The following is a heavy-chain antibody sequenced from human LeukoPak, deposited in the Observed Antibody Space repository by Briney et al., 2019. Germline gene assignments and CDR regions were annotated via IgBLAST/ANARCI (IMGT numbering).Heavy chain of an antibody. V-gene: IGHV1-69*13. CDR2: FTPTFSKA. Sequence: SVKVSCKASGDTFSRYAVSWVRQAPGQGLEWMGRFTPTFSKADYAQKFQGTVTITADESTSTVYMELRRLRYEDTAVYFCARDKRDYRGSRGPHYDGMDVWGQGTTVTVSS. J-gene: IGHJ6*02. CDR3: ARDKRDYRGSRGPHYDGMDV. D-gene: IGHD5-12*01. CDR1: GDTFSRYA.